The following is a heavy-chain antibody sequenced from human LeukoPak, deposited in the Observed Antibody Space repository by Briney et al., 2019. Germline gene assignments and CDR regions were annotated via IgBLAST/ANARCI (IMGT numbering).Heavy chain of an antibody. Sequence: SQTLSLTCAISGDSVSRHDLTWDWARQSPSRGLEWLGRTFYRSKWYNDYAVSVKSRITVSPDTSKNQFSLHLNSVTPEDTAVYYCVRSYGWVFDYWGQGTRVTVSS. CDR3: VRSYGWVFDY. D-gene: IGHD4-17*01. CDR1: GDSVSRHDLT. J-gene: IGHJ4*02. V-gene: IGHV6-1*01. CDR2: TFYRSKWYN.